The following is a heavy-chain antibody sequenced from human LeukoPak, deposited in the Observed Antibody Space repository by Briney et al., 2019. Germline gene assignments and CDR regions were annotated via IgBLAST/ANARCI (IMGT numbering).Heavy chain of an antibody. CDR3: ARDGESFGYSSGWSDY. J-gene: IGHJ4*02. CDR2: IRYDGSNK. V-gene: IGHV3-30*02. D-gene: IGHD6-13*01. CDR1: GFTFSSYS. Sequence: GGSLRLSCAASGFTFSSYSMHWVRQAPGKGLEWVAFIRYDGSNKYYADSVKGRFTISRDNSKNTLYLQMNSLRAEDTAVYYCARDGESFGYSSGWSDYWGQGTLVTVSS.